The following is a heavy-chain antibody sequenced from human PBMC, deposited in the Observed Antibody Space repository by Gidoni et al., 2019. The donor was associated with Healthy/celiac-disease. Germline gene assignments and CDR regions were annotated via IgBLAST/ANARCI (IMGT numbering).Heavy chain of an antibody. J-gene: IGHJ4*02. CDR3: ARDLYDILTGYYHGLEFDY. CDR2: NNPSGGST. CDR1: GYTFTSYY. V-gene: IGHV1-46*03. D-gene: IGHD3-9*01. Sequence: QVQLVQSGAEVKKPGASVKVSCKASGYTFTSYYMHWVRQAHGQGLEWMGINNPSGGSTSYAQKFQGRVTMTRDTSTSTVYKELSSLRSEDTAVYYCARDLYDILTGYYHGLEFDYWGQGTLVTVSS.